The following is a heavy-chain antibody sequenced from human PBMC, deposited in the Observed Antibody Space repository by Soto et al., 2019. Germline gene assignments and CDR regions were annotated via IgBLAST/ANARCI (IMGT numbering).Heavy chain of an antibody. D-gene: IGHD4-17*01. CDR2: ISSNGGSS. J-gene: IGHJ6*03. Sequence: PGGSLRLSCAASGFTFSSYAMHWVRQAPGKGLEFVSAISSNGGSSYYANSVKGRFTISRDISKNTLYLQMGSLRAEDMAVYYCARVYGDFGYYYYMDVWGKGTTVTVSS. CDR3: ARVYGDFGYYYYMDV. V-gene: IGHV3-64*01. CDR1: GFTFSSYA.